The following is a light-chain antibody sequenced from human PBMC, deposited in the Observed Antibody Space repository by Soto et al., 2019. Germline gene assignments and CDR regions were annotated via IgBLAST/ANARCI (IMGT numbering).Light chain of an antibody. J-gene: IGLJ1*01. CDR2: EVS. CDR3: SSYTSSGTRV. CDR1: TSDVGGYNF. Sequence: QSALTQPASVSGSPGQSITISCTGTTSDVGGYNFVSWYQLHPGKAPKLMIFEVSNRPSGVSNRFSGSKSGNTASLTISGLQAEDEADYYFSSYTSSGTRVFGTGTKVTVL. V-gene: IGLV2-14*01.